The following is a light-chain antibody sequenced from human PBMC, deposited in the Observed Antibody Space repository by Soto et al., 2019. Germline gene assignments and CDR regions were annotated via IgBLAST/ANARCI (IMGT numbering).Light chain of an antibody. CDR3: ETWDSNTRV. Sequence: QSVLTQSSSASASLGSSVKLTCTLSSGHSSYIIAWYQQQPGKAPRYLMKLEGSGSYNKGSGVPDRFSGSSSGADRYLTISNLQSEDEADYYCETWDSNTRVFGGGTKVTVL. CDR1: SGHSSYI. CDR2: LEGSGSY. V-gene: IGLV4-60*03. J-gene: IGLJ2*01.